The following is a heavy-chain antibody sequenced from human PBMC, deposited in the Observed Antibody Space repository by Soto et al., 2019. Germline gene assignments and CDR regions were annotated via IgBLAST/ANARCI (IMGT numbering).Heavy chain of an antibody. J-gene: IGHJ3*02. CDR3: ARDFPLRFLEWSGNDAFDI. CDR2: ISSSGDNP. Sequence: GGSLRLSCAASGFTFSNYAMSWVRQAPGKGLEWVSAISSSGDNPYYADSVKGRFTISRDNSKNTLYLQMNSLRAEDTAVYYCARDFPLRFLEWSGNDAFDIWGQGTMVTVSS. D-gene: IGHD3-3*01. CDR1: GFTFSNYA. V-gene: IGHV3-23*01.